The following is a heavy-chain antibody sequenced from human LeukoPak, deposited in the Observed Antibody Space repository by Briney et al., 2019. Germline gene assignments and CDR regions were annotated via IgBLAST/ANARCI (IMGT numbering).Heavy chain of an antibody. J-gene: IGHJ4*02. D-gene: IGHD3-3*01. V-gene: IGHV4-59*12. CDR2: IYHSGST. CDR1: GASITSYY. CDR3: ARVNDFWSGYIYFDY. Sequence: ETLSLTCTVSGASITSYYWSWIRQPPGKGLEWIGYIYHSGSTYYNPSLKSRVTISVDRSKNQFSLKLSSVTAADTAVYYCARVNDFWSGYIYFDYWGQGTLVTVSS.